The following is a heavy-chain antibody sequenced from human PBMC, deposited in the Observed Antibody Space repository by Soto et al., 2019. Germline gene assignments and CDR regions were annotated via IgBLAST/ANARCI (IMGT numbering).Heavy chain of an antibody. J-gene: IGHJ5*02. CDR2: IKQDGSEK. CDR3: ARCAGVVVPAAISTHLRFDP. Sequence: GGSLRLSCAASGFTFSSYWMSWVRQAPGKGLEWVANIKQDGSEKYYVDSVKGRFTISRDNAKNSLYLQMNSLRAEDTAVYYCARCAGVVVPAAISTHLRFDPWGQGTLVTVSS. D-gene: IGHD2-2*02. CDR1: GFTFSSYW. V-gene: IGHV3-7*05.